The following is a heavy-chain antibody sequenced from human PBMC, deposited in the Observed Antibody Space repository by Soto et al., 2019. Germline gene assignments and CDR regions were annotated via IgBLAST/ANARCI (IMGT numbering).Heavy chain of an antibody. V-gene: IGHV3-7*03. Sequence: HPGGSLRLSCAASGFTFSSYWMSWVRQAPGKGLEWVANIKQDGSEKYYVDSVKGRFTISRDNAKNSLYLQMNSLRAEDTAVYYCARDSLSIVATPYDAFDIWGQGTMVTVSS. CDR2: IKQDGSEK. J-gene: IGHJ3*02. CDR1: GFTFSSYW. CDR3: ARDSLSIVATPYDAFDI. D-gene: IGHD5-12*01.